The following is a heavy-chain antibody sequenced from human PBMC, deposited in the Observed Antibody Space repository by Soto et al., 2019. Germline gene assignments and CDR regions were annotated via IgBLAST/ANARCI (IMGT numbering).Heavy chain of an antibody. D-gene: IGHD1-26*01. J-gene: IGHJ6*02. V-gene: IGHV4-39*01. CDR2: IYYSGST. CDR1: GGSISSSSYY. CDR3: ARQEWELGVNYYYGMDV. Sequence: SETLSLTCTVSGGSISSSSYYWGWIRQPPGKGLEWIGSIYYSGSTYYNPSLKSRVTISVDTSKNQFSLKLSSVTTADTAVYYCARQEWELGVNYYYGMDVWGQGTTVTVSS.